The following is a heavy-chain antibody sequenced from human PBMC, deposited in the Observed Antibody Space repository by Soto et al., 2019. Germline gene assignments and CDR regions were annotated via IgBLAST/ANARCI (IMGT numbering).Heavy chain of an antibody. V-gene: IGHV3-49*03. CDR3: TRARDSSGYYFSDDAFDI. Sequence: GGSLRLSCTASGFTFGDYAMSWFRQAPGKGLEWVGFIRSKAYGGTTEYAASVKGRFTISRDDSKSIAYLQMNSLKTEDTAVYYCTRARDSSGYYFSDDAFDIWGQGTMVTVSS. J-gene: IGHJ3*02. CDR1: GFTFGDYA. D-gene: IGHD3-22*01. CDR2: IRSKAYGGTT.